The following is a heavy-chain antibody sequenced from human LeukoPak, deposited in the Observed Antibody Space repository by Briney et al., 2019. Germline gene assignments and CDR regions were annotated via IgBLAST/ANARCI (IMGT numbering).Heavy chain of an antibody. D-gene: IGHD3-22*01. CDR2: IKHSGST. CDR1: GGSFSGYY. J-gene: IGHJ5*02. CDR3: ARAGRITMIVVAGGPFDP. V-gene: IGHV4-34*01. Sequence: SETLSLTCAVDGGSFSGYYWSWIRQPPGKGLEWIGEIKHSGSTNYNPSLKSRVTISVDTSKNQFSLKLSSVTAADTAVYYCARAGRITMIVVAGGPFDPWGQGTLVTVSS.